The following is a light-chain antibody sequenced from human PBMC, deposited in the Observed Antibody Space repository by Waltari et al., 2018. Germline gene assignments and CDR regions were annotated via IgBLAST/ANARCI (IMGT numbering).Light chain of an antibody. CDR2: GAS. V-gene: IGKV3-20*01. Sequence: EIVLTQSPGPLSLSPGESATLSCRTSQSVTRALAWYQQKPGQAPRLFIYGASNRATGIPDRFSGSGSGTDFSLTISSLEPEDFAVYYCQHYLRLPVTFGQGTKVEVK. CDR1: QSVTRA. CDR3: QHYLRLPVT. J-gene: IGKJ1*01.